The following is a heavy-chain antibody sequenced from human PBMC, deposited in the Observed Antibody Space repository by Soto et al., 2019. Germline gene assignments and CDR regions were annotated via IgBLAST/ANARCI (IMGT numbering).Heavy chain of an antibody. CDR2: FDPEDGET. Sequence: QVQLVQSGAEVKKPGASVKVSCKVSGYILTELSMHWVRQAPGKGLEWMGRFDPEDGETIYAQKFQGRVTMTEDTATDTAYMELSSLRSEDTAVYCCTTVLEWLFFGLVDVWGQGTTVTVSS. CDR1: GYILTELS. CDR3: TTVLEWLFFGLVDV. J-gene: IGHJ6*02. D-gene: IGHD3-3*01. V-gene: IGHV1-24*01.